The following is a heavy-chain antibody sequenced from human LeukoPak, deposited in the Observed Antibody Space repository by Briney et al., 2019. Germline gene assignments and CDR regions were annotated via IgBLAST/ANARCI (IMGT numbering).Heavy chain of an antibody. D-gene: IGHD3-22*01. CDR1: GDSISSGDYY. CDR2: ISSSGST. J-gene: IGHJ4*02. Sequence: SQTLSLTCTVSGDSISSGDYYWSWIRQPAGKGLEWIGRISSSGSTNYNPSLKSRVTISVDTSKNQFSLKLSSVTAADTAVYYCARVAFHDSSGYYYSHFDYWGQGTLVTVSS. CDR3: ARVAFHDSSGYYYSHFDY. V-gene: IGHV4-61*02.